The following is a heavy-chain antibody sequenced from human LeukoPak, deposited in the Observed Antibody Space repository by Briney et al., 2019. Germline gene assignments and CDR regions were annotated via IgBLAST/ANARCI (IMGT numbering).Heavy chain of an antibody. CDR1: GGSISSYY. Sequence: SETLSLTCTVSGGSISSYYWSWIRQPPGKGLEWIGYIYYSGSTNYNPSLKSRVTISVDTSKNQFSLKLSSVTAADTAVYYCARGRDSSGWYGGTNWFDPWGQGTLVTVSS. V-gene: IGHV4-59*01. CDR3: ARGRDSSGWYGGTNWFDP. J-gene: IGHJ5*02. CDR2: IYYSGST. D-gene: IGHD6-19*01.